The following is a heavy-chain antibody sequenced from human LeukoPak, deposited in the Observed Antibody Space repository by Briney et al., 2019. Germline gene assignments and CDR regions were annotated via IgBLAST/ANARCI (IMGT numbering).Heavy chain of an antibody. D-gene: IGHD2-2*01. V-gene: IGHV3-74*01. Sequence: GGSLRLSCAASGFTLSSYWMHWVRQAPGKGLVWVSRINSDGSSTSYADSVKGRFTISRDNAKNTLCLQMNSLRAGDTAVYYCARDPITIVVVPGALRPYYYYYGMDVWGQGTTVTVSS. J-gene: IGHJ6*02. CDR3: ARDPITIVVVPGALRPYYYYYGMDV. CDR2: INSDGSST. CDR1: GFTLSSYW.